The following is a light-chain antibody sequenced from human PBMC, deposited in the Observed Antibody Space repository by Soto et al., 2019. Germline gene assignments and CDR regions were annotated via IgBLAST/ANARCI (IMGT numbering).Light chain of an antibody. V-gene: IGKV3-11*01. J-gene: IGKJ1*01. CDR2: DAS. CDR3: QQRSIRPWT. Sequence: EIVLTQSPATLSLSPGERATLSCRASQSVSSYLAWYQQKPSQAPRLLIYDASNRATGIPARFSGRGSGTDFTLTISTPEPEDFTVYYCQQRSIRPWTFGQGTKVEIK. CDR1: QSVSSY.